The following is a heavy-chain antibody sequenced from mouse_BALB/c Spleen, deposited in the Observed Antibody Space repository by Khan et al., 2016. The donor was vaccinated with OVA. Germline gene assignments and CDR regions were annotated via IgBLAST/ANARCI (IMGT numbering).Heavy chain of an antibody. Sequence: QIQLVQSGAELAKPGASVKMSCKASGYTFINYWILWIKQRPGQGLEWIGYINPSTGYTEYNQNFKDKATLTPDKSSSTAYMQLSSLTSEDSTVYYCARRGLRWDFDYWGQGTTLTVSS. CDR2: INPSTGYT. D-gene: IGHD1-1*01. J-gene: IGHJ2*01. V-gene: IGHV1-7*01. CDR3: ARRGLRWDFDY. CDR1: GYTFINYW.